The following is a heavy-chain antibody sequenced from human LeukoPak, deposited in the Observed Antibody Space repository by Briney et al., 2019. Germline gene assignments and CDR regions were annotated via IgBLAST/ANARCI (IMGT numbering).Heavy chain of an antibody. CDR1: GFTFSSYA. J-gene: IGHJ4*02. CDR3: AKGSNYYDSSGCLILLDY. D-gene: IGHD3-22*01. V-gene: IGHV3-23*01. Sequence: GGSLRLSCAASGFTFSSYAMSWVRQAPGKGLEWVSAISGSGGSTYYADSVKGRFTISRDNSKNTLYLQMNSLRAEDTAVYYCAKGSNYYDSSGCLILLDYWGQGTLVTVSS. CDR2: ISGSGGST.